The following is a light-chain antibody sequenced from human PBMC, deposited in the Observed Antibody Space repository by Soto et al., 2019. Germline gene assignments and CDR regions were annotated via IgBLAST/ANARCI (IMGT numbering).Light chain of an antibody. CDR1: QSISSW. CDR2: KAS. Sequence: DIQMTQSPSILSASVGDRVTITCRASQSISSWLAWYQQKPGKAPNLLIYKASHLENGVPSRFSGSGSGTEFTLTISSLQPDDFATYYCQQYNSYSEAFGQGTKVDIK. CDR3: QQYNSYSEA. V-gene: IGKV1-5*03. J-gene: IGKJ1*01.